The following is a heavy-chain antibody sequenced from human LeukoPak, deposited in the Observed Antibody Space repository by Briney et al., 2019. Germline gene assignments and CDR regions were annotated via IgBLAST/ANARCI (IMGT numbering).Heavy chain of an antibody. Sequence: SVKVSCKVSGYTLTELSMHWVRQAPGKGLEWMGGIIPIFGTANYAQKFQGRVTITADESTSTAYMELSSLRSEDTAVYYCASSFSSGPNDAFDIWGQGTMVTVSS. J-gene: IGHJ3*02. CDR2: IIPIFGTA. CDR3: ASSFSSGPNDAFDI. V-gene: IGHV1-69*13. CDR1: GYTLTELS. D-gene: IGHD3-22*01.